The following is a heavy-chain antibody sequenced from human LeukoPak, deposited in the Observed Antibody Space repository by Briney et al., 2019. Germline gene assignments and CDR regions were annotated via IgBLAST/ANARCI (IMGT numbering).Heavy chain of an antibody. J-gene: IGHJ4*02. V-gene: IGHV3-23*01. CDR2: ISGSSGST. Sequence: GGSLRLSYAASGFTFSSYAMSWVRQAPGKGLEWVSAISGSSGSTYYADSVKGRFTISRDNSKNTLYLQMNSLRAEDTAVYYCASSHIAVAGTFDYWGQGTLVTVSS. D-gene: IGHD6-19*01. CDR1: GFTFSSYA. CDR3: ASSHIAVAGTFDY.